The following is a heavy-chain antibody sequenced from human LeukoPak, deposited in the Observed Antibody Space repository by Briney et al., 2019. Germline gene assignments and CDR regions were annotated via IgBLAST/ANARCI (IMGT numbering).Heavy chain of an antibody. CDR3: ARTYYYDSSGYLNHWFDP. J-gene: IGHJ5*02. Sequence: SETLTLTCTVSGGSVSSYYWSWIRQPPGKGLEWIGYIYDIGSTKYNPSLKSRVTMSVDTSKNQFSLKLSSVTAADTAVYHCARTYYYDSSGYLNHWFDPWGQGTLVTVSS. D-gene: IGHD3-22*01. CDR1: GGSVSSYY. CDR2: IYDIGST. V-gene: IGHV4-59*08.